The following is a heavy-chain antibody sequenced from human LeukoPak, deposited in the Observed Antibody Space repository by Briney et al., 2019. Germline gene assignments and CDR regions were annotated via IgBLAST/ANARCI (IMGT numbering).Heavy chain of an antibody. V-gene: IGHV1-69*05. J-gene: IGHJ4*02. CDR2: IIPIFGTA. D-gene: IGHD2-21*01. CDR1: GGTFSGYA. Sequence: SVKVSCKASGGTFSGYAISWVRQAPGQGLEWMGRIIPIFGTANYAQKFQGRVTITTDESTSTAYMELSSLRSEDTAVYYCARGLAAYCGGDCYFGYWGQGTLVTVSS. CDR3: ARGLAAYCGGDCYFGY.